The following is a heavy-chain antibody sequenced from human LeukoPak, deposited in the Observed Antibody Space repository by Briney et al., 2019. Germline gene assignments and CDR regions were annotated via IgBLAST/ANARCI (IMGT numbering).Heavy chain of an antibody. Sequence: SETLSLTCAVYGGSFSGYYWSWIRQPPGKGLEWIGEINHSGSTNYNPSLKSRVAISVDTSKNQFSLKLSSVTAADTAVYYCARFSTGPGYWGQGTLVTVSS. V-gene: IGHV4-34*01. J-gene: IGHJ4*02. CDR3: ARFSTGPGY. D-gene: IGHD3-3*02. CDR2: INHSGST. CDR1: GGSFSGYY.